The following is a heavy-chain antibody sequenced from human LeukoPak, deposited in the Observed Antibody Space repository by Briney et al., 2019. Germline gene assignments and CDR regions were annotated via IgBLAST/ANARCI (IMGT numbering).Heavy chain of an antibody. Sequence: PGGSLRLSCAASGFTFSDYQMTWIRQAPGKGLEWVSSISSGGDIIYYADSVKGRFTISRDNGKNSLYLQMNSLRAEDTAVYYCARNLGDCWGQGTLVSVCS. J-gene: IGHJ4*02. D-gene: IGHD3-16*01. CDR1: GFTFSDYQ. CDR3: ARNLGDC. V-gene: IGHV3-11*01. CDR2: ISSGGDII.